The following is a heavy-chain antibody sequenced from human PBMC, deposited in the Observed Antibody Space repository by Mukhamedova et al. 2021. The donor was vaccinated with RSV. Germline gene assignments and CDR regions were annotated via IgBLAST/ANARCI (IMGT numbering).Heavy chain of an antibody. Sequence: VRQAPGQGLEWMGWINPNSGGTNYAQKFQGRVTMTRDTSISTAYMELSRLRSDDTAVYYCARVMVRGVHTVNYWGQGTLVTVSS. CDR2: INPNSGGT. J-gene: IGHJ4*02. V-gene: IGHV1-2*02. CDR3: ARVMVRGVHTVNY. D-gene: IGHD3-10*01.